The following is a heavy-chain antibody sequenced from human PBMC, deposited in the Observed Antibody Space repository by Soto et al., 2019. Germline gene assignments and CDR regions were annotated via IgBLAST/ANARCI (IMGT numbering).Heavy chain of an antibody. Sequence: GGSLRLSCAASGFTFSSYAMSWIRQAPGKGLEWVSAISGSGGSTYYADSVKGRFTISRDNSKNTLYLQMNSLRAEDTAVYYCAKVMIVVVSPFDYWGQGTLVTVSS. J-gene: IGHJ4*02. CDR3: AKVMIVVVSPFDY. V-gene: IGHV3-23*01. CDR2: ISGSGGST. D-gene: IGHD3-22*01. CDR1: GFTFSSYA.